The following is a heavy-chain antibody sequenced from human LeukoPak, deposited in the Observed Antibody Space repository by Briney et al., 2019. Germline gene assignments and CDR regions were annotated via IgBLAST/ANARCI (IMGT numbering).Heavy chain of an antibody. Sequence: SEILSLTCTVSGGSISSSSYYWGWIRQPPGKGLEWIGSIYYSGSTYYNPSLKSRVTISVDTSKNQFSLKLSSVTAADTAVYYCARQQLWSGYYTLDYWGQGTLVTVSS. D-gene: IGHD3-3*01. CDR3: ARQQLWSGYYTLDY. J-gene: IGHJ4*02. V-gene: IGHV4-39*01. CDR2: IYYSGST. CDR1: GGSISSSSYY.